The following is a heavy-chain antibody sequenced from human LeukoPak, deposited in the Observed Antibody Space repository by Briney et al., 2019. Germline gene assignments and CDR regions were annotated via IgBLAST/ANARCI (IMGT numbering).Heavy chain of an antibody. CDR1: GGSISSGSYY. D-gene: IGHD2-8*02. Sequence: NPSEALSLACTVSGGSISSGSYYWSWIRQPAGKGLEWIGRIYTSGSTNYNPSLKSRVTISVDTSKNQFSLKLSSVTAADTAVYYCTRARTGKWGFDYWGQGTLVTVSS. CDR3: TRARTGKWGFDY. J-gene: IGHJ4*02. V-gene: IGHV4-61*02. CDR2: IYTSGST.